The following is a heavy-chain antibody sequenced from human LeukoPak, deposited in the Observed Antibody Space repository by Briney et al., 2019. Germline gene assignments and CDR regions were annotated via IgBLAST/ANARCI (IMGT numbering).Heavy chain of an antibody. D-gene: IGHD6-13*01. J-gene: IGHJ4*02. CDR1: GYTFTGYY. CDR3: ARDQGEAAAGTDSFDY. Sequence: ASVKVSCKASGYTFTGYYMHWVRPAPGQGLEWMGWINPNSGGTNYAQKFQGRVTMTRDTSISTAYMELSRLRSDDTAVYYCARDQGEAAAGTDSFDYWGQGTLVTVSS. CDR2: INPNSGGT. V-gene: IGHV1-2*02.